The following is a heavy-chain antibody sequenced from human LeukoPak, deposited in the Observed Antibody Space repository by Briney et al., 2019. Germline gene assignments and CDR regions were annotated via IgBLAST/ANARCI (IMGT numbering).Heavy chain of an antibody. CDR2: IYSGGTT. CDR3: ARVSGSYYLHYYYYYMDV. Sequence: GGSLRLSCAVSGFTVSGNYMSWVRQAPGKGLEWVSLIYSGGTTYYADSVKGRFTISRDNSKNTLYLQMNSLRAEDTAVYYCARVSGSYYLHYYYYYMDVWGKGTTVTVSS. J-gene: IGHJ6*03. V-gene: IGHV3-53*05. CDR1: GFTVSGNY. D-gene: IGHD1-26*01.